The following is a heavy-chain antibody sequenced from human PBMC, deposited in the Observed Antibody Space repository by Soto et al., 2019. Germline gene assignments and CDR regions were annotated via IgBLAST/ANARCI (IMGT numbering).Heavy chain of an antibody. J-gene: IGHJ5*02. Sequence: SETLSLTCAVYGGSFSGYYWSWIRQPPGKGLEWIGEINHSGSTNYNPSLKSRVTISVDTSKNQFSLKLSSVTAADTAVYYCARGRWHYGSGSYYWNWFDPWGQGTLVTVSS. CDR1: GGSFSGYY. CDR2: INHSGST. D-gene: IGHD3-10*01. CDR3: ARGRWHYGSGSYYWNWFDP. V-gene: IGHV4-34*01.